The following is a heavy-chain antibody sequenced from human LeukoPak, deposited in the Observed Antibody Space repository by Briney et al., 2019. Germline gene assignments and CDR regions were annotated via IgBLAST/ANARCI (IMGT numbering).Heavy chain of an antibody. CDR2: INTNTGNP. V-gene: IGHV7-4-1*02. CDR3: ARDAYDILTADAFDI. J-gene: IGHJ3*02. Sequence: ASVKVSCKASGYTFTSYAMNWVRQAPGQGLEWMGWINTNTGNPTYAQGFTGRFVFSLDTSVSTAYLQISSLKAEDTAVHYCARDAYDILTADAFDIWGQGTMVTVSS. CDR1: GYTFTSYA. D-gene: IGHD3-9*01.